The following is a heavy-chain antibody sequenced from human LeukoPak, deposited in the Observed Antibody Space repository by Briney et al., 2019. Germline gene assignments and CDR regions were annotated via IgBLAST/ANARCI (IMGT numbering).Heavy chain of an antibody. CDR2: ISGSGGST. D-gene: IGHD2-2*01. V-gene: IGHV3-23*01. J-gene: IGHJ4*02. CDR1: GLTFSSYT. CDR3: AKSRIGYCSSTSCYSDY. Sequence: LPGGSLRFSCAASGLTFSSYTMSWVRQAPGKGLEGVSAISGSGGSTYYADSVKGRFTISRDNSKNTLYLQMNSLRAEDTAVYYCAKSRIGYCSSTSCYSDYWGQGTLVTVSS.